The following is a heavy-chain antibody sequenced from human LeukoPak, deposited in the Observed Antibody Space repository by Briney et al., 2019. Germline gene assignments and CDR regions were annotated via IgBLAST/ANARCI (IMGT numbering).Heavy chain of an antibody. CDR1: GFTFINAW. J-gene: IGHJ4*02. CDR2: IQSKTDGGTT. Sequence: PGGSLRLSCAASGFTFINAWMSWVRQAPGKGLEWVGRIQSKTDGGTTDYAAPVNGRFTISRDDSENTLYLQMNSLKTEDTAVYYCTRLPPGYCSSTSCYSYVDYWGQGTLVTVFS. CDR3: TRLPPGYCSSTSCYSYVDY. D-gene: IGHD2-2*02. V-gene: IGHV3-15*01.